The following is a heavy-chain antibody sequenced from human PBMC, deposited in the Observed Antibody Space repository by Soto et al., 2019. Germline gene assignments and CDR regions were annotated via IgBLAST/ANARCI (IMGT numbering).Heavy chain of an antibody. Sequence: QVQLQESGPGLVKPSQTLSLTCTVSGGSISSGDYYWSWIRQPPGKGLEWIGYIYYSGSTYYNPSLKSRVTMSVDTSKNQFSLKLSSVTAADTAVYYCARAYYYGSGSYYLPFYYYYGMDVWGQGTTVTVSS. CDR3: ARAYYYGSGSYYLPFYYYYGMDV. V-gene: IGHV4-30-4*01. J-gene: IGHJ6*02. CDR2: IYYSGST. D-gene: IGHD3-10*01. CDR1: GGSISSGDYY.